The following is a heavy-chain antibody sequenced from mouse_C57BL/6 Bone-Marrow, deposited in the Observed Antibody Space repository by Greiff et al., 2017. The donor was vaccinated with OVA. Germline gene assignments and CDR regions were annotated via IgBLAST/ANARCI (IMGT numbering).Heavy chain of an antibody. D-gene: IGHD1-1*01. CDR1: GYTFTDYY. J-gene: IGHJ1*03. CDR2: INPNNGGT. Sequence: EVQLQQSGPELVKPGASVKISCKASGYTFTDYYMNWVKQSHGKSLEWIGDINPNNGGTSYNQKFKGKATLTVDKSSSTAYMELRSLTSEDSAVYYCANTNPGGDWYFDVWGTGTTVTVSS. CDR3: ANTNPGGDWYFDV. V-gene: IGHV1-26*01.